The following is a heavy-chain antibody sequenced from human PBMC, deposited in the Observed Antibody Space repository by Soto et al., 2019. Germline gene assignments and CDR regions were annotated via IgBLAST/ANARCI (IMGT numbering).Heavy chain of an antibody. J-gene: IGHJ4*02. CDR2: IYYSGST. D-gene: IGHD5-12*01. V-gene: IGHV4-59*01. Sequence: PSETLSLTCTVSGGSISSYYWSWIRQPPGKGLEWIGYIYYSGSTNYNPSLKSRVTISVDTSKNQFSLKLSSVTAADTAVYYCAREKSGYDLAFDYWGQGTLVTVSS. CDR3: AREKSGYDLAFDY. CDR1: GGSISSYY.